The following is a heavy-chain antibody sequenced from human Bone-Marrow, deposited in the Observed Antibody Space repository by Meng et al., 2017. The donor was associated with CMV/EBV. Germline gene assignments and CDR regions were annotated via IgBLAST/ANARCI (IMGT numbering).Heavy chain of an antibody. D-gene: IGHD5-12*01. V-gene: IGHV4-4*07. CDR3: ARGVGGYSGYSYWFDP. CDR1: GGSISSYY. Sequence: SETLSLTCTVSGGSISSYYWSWIRQPAGKGLEWIGRIYTSGSTNYNPSLKSRVTISVDTSKNQFSLKLSSVTAADTAVYYCARGVGGYSGYSYWFDPWGQGTRVTVSS. J-gene: IGHJ5*02. CDR2: IYTSGST.